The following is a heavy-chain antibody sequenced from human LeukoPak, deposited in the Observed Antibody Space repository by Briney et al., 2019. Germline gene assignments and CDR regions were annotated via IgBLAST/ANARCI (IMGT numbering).Heavy chain of an antibody. CDR3: AADVDNRFDP. D-gene: IGHD2-21*01. CDR2: IVVGSGNT. V-gene: IGHV1-58*02. Sequence: GTSVKVSCKAPGFTFTSSAMQWVRQARGQRLEWIGWIVVGSGNTNYAQKFQERVTITRDMSTSTAYMELSSLRSEDTAVYYCAADVDNRFDPWGQGTLVTVSS. J-gene: IGHJ5*02. CDR1: GFTFTSSA.